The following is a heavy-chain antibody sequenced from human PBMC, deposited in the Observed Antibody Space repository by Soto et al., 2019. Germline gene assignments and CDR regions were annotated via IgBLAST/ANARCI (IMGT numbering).Heavy chain of an antibody. V-gene: IGHV3-48*01. J-gene: IGHJ4*02. D-gene: IGHD5-12*01. CDR3: ARDREGDGYNFDY. Sequence: EVQLVESGGGLVQSGGSLRLSCADSGFTFSSYSMNWVRQAPGKGLEWVSYISKCSSIIHYADSVKGRFTISRDNAKNSLYLQMNSLRAEDTAVYYCARDREGDGYNFDYWGQGTLVTVSS. CDR1: GFTFSSYS. CDR2: ISKCSSII.